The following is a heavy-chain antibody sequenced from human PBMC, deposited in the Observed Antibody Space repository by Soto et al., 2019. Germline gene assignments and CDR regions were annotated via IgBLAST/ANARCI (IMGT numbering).Heavy chain of an antibody. CDR3: ARDNWNSY. J-gene: IGHJ4*02. D-gene: IGHD1-1*01. CDR1: GFTFSSYW. V-gene: IGHV3-74*01. Sequence: DVQLVESGGGLVQPGGSLRLSCAASGFTFSSYWMHWVRQAPGKGLVWVSRVKSDGSSTSYADSVKGRFTNSRDNAKNNVYLQMNSTRAEDTAVYYCARDNWNSYWGQGTLVTVSS. CDR2: VKSDGSST.